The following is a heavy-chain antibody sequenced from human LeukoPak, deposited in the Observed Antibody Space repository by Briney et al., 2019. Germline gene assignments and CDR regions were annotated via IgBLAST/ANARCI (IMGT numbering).Heavy chain of an antibody. D-gene: IGHD2-15*01. CDR1: GIIFSDFG. J-gene: IGHJ3*01. V-gene: IGHV3-33*06. CDR2: IWYDGSNK. Sequence: GGSLRLSCAASGIIFSDFGMHWVRQAPGKGLEWMAIIWYDGSNKYYADSVKGRFTISRDNSQNTMYLQMNSLRAEDSAVYYCAKATCSGASCFSNSRDAFDVWGQGTMVTVSP. CDR3: AKATCSGASCFSNSRDAFDV.